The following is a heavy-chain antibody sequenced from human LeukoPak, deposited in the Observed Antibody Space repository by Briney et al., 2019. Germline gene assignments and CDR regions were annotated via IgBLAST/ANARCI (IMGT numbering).Heavy chain of an antibody. Sequence: PGESLQISCKGSGYSFTSYWIGWVRQMPGKGLEWMGIIYPGDSDTRYSPSFQGQVTISADKSISTAYLQWSSLKASDTAMYYCARQINYYDSSGYPKHDAFDIWGQGTMVTVSS. V-gene: IGHV5-51*01. CDR3: ARQINYYDSSGYPKHDAFDI. CDR1: GYSFTSYW. CDR2: IYPGDSDT. D-gene: IGHD3-22*01. J-gene: IGHJ3*02.